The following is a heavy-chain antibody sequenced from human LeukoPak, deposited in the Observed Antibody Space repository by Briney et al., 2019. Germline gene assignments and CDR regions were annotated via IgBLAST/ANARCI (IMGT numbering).Heavy chain of an antibody. Sequence: GGSLRLSCAASGLAFSTYYMTWVRQAPGRGLEWVANIKENGNEKNYADSVKGRFTISRDNAKNSVHLQMNILRAEDTAVYYCARDRTYFYDGSGPFYDAYDIWGHGTMVTVSS. CDR2: IKENGNEK. CDR1: GLAFSTYY. D-gene: IGHD3-22*01. J-gene: IGHJ3*02. CDR3: ARDRTYFYDGSGPFYDAYDI. V-gene: IGHV3-7*05.